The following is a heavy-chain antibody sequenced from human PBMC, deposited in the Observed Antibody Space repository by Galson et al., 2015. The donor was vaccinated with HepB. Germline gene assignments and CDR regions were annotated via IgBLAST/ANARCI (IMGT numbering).Heavy chain of an antibody. CDR3: ARDYDSSASGAFDI. J-gene: IGHJ3*02. CDR2: IIPILGIA. Sequence: SVKVSCKASGGTFSSYAISWVRQAPGQGLEWMGRIIPILGIANYAQKFQGRVTITADKSTSTAYMELSSLRSEDTAVYYCARDYDSSASGAFDIWGQGTMVTVSS. CDR1: GGTFSSYA. D-gene: IGHD3-22*01. V-gene: IGHV1-69*04.